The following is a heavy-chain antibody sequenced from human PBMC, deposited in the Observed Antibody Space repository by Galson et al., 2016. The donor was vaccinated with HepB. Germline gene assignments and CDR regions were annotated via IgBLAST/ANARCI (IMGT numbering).Heavy chain of an antibody. D-gene: IGHD6-19*01. CDR2: IWYDGTNK. CDR3: AREDPNIAVAALDY. J-gene: IGHJ4*02. CDR1: GFTFSRYG. Sequence: SLRLSCAASGFTFSRYGMHWVRQAPGEGLESVAFIWYDGTNKFYADSVKGRFTISRDNSKNTLYRQLNSLRAEDTAVYYCAREDPNIAVAALDYWGQGTLVTVSS. V-gene: IGHV3-33*01.